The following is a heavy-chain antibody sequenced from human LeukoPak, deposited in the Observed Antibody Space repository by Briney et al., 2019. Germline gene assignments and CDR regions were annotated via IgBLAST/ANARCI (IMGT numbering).Heavy chain of an antibody. D-gene: IGHD2-15*01. V-gene: IGHV4-59*01. CDR1: GGSISSYY. Sequence: ASETLSLTCTVSGGSISSYYWSWIRQPPGKGLEWIGYIYYSGSTNYNPSLKSRVTMSVDTSKNQFSLKLSSVTAADTAVYYCARGLLYCSGGSCYYGFDYWGQGTLVTVSS. CDR2: IYYSGST. J-gene: IGHJ4*02. CDR3: ARGLLYCSGGSCYYGFDY.